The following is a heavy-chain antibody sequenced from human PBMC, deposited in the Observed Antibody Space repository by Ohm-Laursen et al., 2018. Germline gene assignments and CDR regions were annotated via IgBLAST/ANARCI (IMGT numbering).Heavy chain of an antibody. CDR3: ARAAGSYPYYFDY. CDR1: GFTFSGYW. J-gene: IGHJ4*02. Sequence: SLRLSCAASGFTFSGYWMYWVRQAPGKGLEWVANIKQDGSEKYYVDSVKGRFTVSRDNAKNSLYLQMNSLRAEDTAVYYCARAAGSYPYYFDYWGQGTLVTVSS. CDR2: IKQDGSEK. D-gene: IGHD1-26*01. V-gene: IGHV3-7*01.